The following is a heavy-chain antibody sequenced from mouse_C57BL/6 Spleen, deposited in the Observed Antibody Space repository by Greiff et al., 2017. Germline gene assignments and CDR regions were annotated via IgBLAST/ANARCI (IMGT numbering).Heavy chain of an antibody. CDR3: ARRGVYEGYYGGGYYAMDY. CDR2: INPSNGGT. Sequence: QVQLQQPGTELVKPGASVKLSCKASGYTFTSYWMHWVKQRPGQGLEWIGNINPSNGGTNYNEKFKSKATLTVDKSSSTAYMQLSSLTSEDAAGYDCARRGVYEGYYGGGYYAMDYWGQGTSVTVSS. D-gene: IGHD2-3*01. J-gene: IGHJ4*01. V-gene: IGHV1-53*01. CDR1: GYTFTSYW.